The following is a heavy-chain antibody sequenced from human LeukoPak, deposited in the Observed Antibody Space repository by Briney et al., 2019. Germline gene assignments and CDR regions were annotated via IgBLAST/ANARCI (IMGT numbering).Heavy chain of an antibody. J-gene: IGHJ5*02. V-gene: IGHV4-59*01. Sequence: PSETLSLNCTVSGGSISSYYWSWIRQPPGKGLEWIGYIYYSGSTNYNPSLKSRVTISVDTSKNQFSLKLSSVTAADTAVYYCARAFPYCSSTCCYTWFDPWGQGTLVTVSS. CDR3: ARAFPYCSSTCCYTWFDP. CDR2: IYYSGST. CDR1: GGSISSYY. D-gene: IGHD2-2*02.